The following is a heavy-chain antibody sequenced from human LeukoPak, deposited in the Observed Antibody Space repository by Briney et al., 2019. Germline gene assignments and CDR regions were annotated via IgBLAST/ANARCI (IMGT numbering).Heavy chain of an antibody. V-gene: IGHV3-30*02. CDR3: AKPPRAAPSNLRYFDWLSGSEYGRTPFDY. CDR1: GFTFSSYG. CDR2: IRYDGSNK. J-gene: IGHJ4*02. D-gene: IGHD3-9*01. Sequence: GGSLRLSCAASGFTFSSYGMHWVRQAPGKGLEWVAFIRYDGSNKYYADSVKGRFTISRDNSKNTLYLQMNSLRAEDTAVYYCAKPPRAAPSNLRYFDWLSGSEYGRTPFDYWGQGTLVTVSS.